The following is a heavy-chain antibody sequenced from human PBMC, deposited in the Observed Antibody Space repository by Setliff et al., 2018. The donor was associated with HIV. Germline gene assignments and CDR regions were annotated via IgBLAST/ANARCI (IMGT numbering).Heavy chain of an antibody. D-gene: IGHD2-15*01. CDR2: IIHTGST. V-gene: IGHV4-34*12. CDR3: ARGAYCGGASCSLTRFDP. Sequence: TSETLSLTCAVYGGSFSGYYWSWIRQPPGKGLEWIGEIIHTGSTNYNPSLKSRVTISVDGSTNQFSLKLGSVTAADAAVYYCARGAYCGGASCSLTRFDPWGQGTLVTVSS. CDR1: GGSFSGYY. J-gene: IGHJ5*02.